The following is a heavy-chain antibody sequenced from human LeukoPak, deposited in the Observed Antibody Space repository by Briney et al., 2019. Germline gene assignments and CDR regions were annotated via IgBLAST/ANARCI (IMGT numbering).Heavy chain of an antibody. D-gene: IGHD1-1*01. CDR2: ISYDGSNK. CDR3: AKDSYNPGGMDV. V-gene: IGHV3-30-3*01. CDR1: GFTFSSYA. J-gene: IGHJ6*02. Sequence: GGSLRLSCAASGFTFSSYAMHWVRQAPGKGLEWVAVISYDGSNKYYADSVKGRFTISRDNSKNTLYLQMNSLRAEDTAVYYCAKDSYNPGGMDVWGQGTTVTVSS.